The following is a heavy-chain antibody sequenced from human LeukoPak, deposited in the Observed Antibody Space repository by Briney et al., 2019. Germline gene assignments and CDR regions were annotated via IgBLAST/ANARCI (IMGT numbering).Heavy chain of an antibody. J-gene: IGHJ6*02. CDR2: ISYDGSNK. CDR3: AKDSYGMDV. CDR1: GFILNDYG. Sequence: QPGRSLRLSCAASGFILNDYGMHWVRQAPGKGLEWVAVISYDGSNKYYADSVKGRFTVSRDNSKNMLYLQVNSLTIEDTAMYYCAKDSYGMDVWGQGTTVTVSS. V-gene: IGHV3-30*18.